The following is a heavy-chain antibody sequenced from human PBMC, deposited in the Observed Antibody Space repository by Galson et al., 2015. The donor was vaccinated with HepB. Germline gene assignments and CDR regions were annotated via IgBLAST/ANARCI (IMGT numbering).Heavy chain of an antibody. CDR2: IYYSGST. D-gene: IGHD3-22*01. Sequence: LSLTCTVSGGSISSGGYYWSWIRQHPGKGLEWIGYIYYSGSTYYNPSLKSRVTISVDTSKNQFSLKLSSVTAADTAVYYCASPSTGPSYYYDSSGYGPFVYWGQGTLVTVSS. J-gene: IGHJ4*02. CDR3: ASPSTGPSYYYDSSGYGPFVY. V-gene: IGHV4-31*03. CDR1: GGSISSGGYY.